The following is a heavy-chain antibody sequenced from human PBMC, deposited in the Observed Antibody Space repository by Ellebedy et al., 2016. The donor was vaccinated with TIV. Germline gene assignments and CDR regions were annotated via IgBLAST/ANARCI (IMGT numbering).Heavy chain of an antibody. CDR3: ACGFDY. CDR1: GFIISNYE. Sequence: PGGSLRLSCAASGFIISNYEMNWVRQAPGKVLEWVSHISGSGSPIFYADSVKGRFTISRDNAKSSLYLQMNSLRAEDTAVYFCACGFDYWGQGTLVTVSS. J-gene: IGHJ4*02. V-gene: IGHV3-48*03. CDR2: ISGSGSPI.